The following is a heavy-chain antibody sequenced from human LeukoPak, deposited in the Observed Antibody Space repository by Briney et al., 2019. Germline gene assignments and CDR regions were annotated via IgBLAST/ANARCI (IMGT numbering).Heavy chain of an antibody. J-gene: IGHJ4*02. V-gene: IGHV3-23*01. CDR3: AKITMVRGTPYYFDY. D-gene: IGHD3-10*01. CDR2: ISGSGGST. CDR1: GFTFSSYA. Sequence: PGGSLRLSCAASGFTFSSYAMSWVRQAPGKGLEWVSAISGSGGSTYYADSVKGRFTISRDNSKNTLYLQMNSLRAEDTAVYYCAKITMVRGTPYYFDYRGQGTLVTVSS.